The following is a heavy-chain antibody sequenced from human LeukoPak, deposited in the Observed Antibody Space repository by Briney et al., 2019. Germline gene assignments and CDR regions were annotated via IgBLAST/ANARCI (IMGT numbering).Heavy chain of an antibody. J-gene: IGHJ3*02. Sequence: PSETLSLTCAVSGGSISSSNWWSWVRQPPGKGLEWIGEIYHSGSTNYNPSLKSRVTISVDKSKNQFSLKLSSVTAADTAVYYCARDKHNWNDVLGAFDIWGQGTMVTVSS. V-gene: IGHV4-4*02. CDR2: IYHSGST. CDR3: ARDKHNWNDVLGAFDI. CDR1: GGSISSSNW. D-gene: IGHD1-20*01.